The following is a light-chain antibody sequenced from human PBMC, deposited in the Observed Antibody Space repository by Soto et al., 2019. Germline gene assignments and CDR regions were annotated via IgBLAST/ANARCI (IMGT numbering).Light chain of an antibody. J-gene: IGLJ2*01. Sequence: QLVLTQPPSVSGAPGQRVTISCTGSSSNIGAGYDVHWYQQLPGTAPKLLIYGNSNRPSGVPDRFSGSKSGTSASLAITGLQAEDEADYYGQSYDSSLSGLVFGGGTQLT. CDR1: SSNIGAGYD. CDR2: GNS. CDR3: QSYDSSLSGLV. V-gene: IGLV1-40*01.